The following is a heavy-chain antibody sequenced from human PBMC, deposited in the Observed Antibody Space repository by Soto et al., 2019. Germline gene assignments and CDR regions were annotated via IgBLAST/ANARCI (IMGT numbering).Heavy chain of an antibody. J-gene: IGHJ6*02. CDR2: IYYSGST. V-gene: IGHV4-39*01. Sequence: SETLSLTCTVSGGSISSSSYYWGWIRQPPGKGLEWIWSIYYSGSTYYNPSLKSRVTISVDTSKNQFSLKLSSVTAADTAVYYCVRSEYCSGGSCYLTYYYYGRDVWGQGTTVGVSS. D-gene: IGHD2-15*01. CDR1: GGSISSSSYY. CDR3: VRSEYCSGGSCYLTYYYYGRDV.